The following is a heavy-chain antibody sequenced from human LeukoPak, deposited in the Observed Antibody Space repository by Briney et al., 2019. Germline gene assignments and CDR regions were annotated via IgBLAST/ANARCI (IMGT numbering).Heavy chain of an antibody. D-gene: IGHD5-18*01. Sequence: ASVKVSCKASGYTFTGYYMHWVRQAPGQGLEWMGWINPNSGGTNYAQKFQGRVTMTRDTSISTAYMELSRLRSDDTGVYYCASQRPRGDSYGRDYYYYGMDVWGQGTTVTVSS. CDR1: GYTFTGYY. J-gene: IGHJ6*02. CDR3: ASQRPRGDSYGRDYYYYGMDV. CDR2: INPNSGGT. V-gene: IGHV1-2*02.